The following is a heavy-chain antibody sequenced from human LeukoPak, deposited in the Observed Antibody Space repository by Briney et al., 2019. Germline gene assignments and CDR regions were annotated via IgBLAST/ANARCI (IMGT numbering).Heavy chain of an antibody. V-gene: IGHV3-7*03. CDR2: IKQVGSEK. CDR1: GFTFSSYW. J-gene: IGHJ6*02. Sequence: GGSLRLSWAASGFTFSSYWMSWVRPAPGKGLEWVANIKQVGSEKYYVDSVKGRFTISRDNSKNTLYLQMNSLRAEDTAVYYCATEYYYDSRGRLYYYGMDVWGQGTTVTVSS. CDR3: ATEYYYDSRGRLYYYGMDV. D-gene: IGHD3-22*01.